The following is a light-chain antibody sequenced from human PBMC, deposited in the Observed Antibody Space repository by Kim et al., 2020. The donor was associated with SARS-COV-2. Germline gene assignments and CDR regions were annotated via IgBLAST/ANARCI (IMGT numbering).Light chain of an antibody. J-gene: IGKJ4*01. Sequence: PGERATLSCRASQSISTYVAWYQQKPGQAPRLLIYDASHRATGIAARFSGSGSGTDFTLTISSLEPEDFAVYYCQQRYNWPSLTFGGGTKVDIK. V-gene: IGKV3-11*01. CDR3: QQRYNWPSLT. CDR1: QSISTY. CDR2: DAS.